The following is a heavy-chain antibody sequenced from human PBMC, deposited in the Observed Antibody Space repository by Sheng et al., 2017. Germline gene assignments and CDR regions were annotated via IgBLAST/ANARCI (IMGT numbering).Heavy chain of an antibody. CDR3: ARDPGNYNGMDV. J-gene: IGHJ6*02. D-gene: IGHD1-7*01. Sequence: EVQLVESGGGSVHPGESLRLSCAASGFTSSRHWMQWVRQAPGKGLVWVSRIDGDGSTTTYADSVKGRFTISRDISKNTLFLQMNSLRVEDTGVYYCARDPGNYNGMDVWGQGTTVTVSS. CDR1: GFTSSRHW. V-gene: IGHV3-74*03. CDR2: IDGDGSTT.